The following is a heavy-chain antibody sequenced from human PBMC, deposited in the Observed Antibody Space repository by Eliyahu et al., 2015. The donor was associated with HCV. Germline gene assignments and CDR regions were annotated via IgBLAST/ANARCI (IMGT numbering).Heavy chain of an antibody. J-gene: IGHJ6*02. Sequence: QVQLVQSGTEVKKPGASVXVSCKTSGYTFTDYYVHWVRQAPGQGPEWMGWINPNSGTTNYAQKFQGRVTMTRDTSISTAYMELSGLRSEDTAVFYCAREIIGNNIIFGLVISYGLDVWGQGTTVTVSS. V-gene: IGHV1-2*02. CDR2: INPNSGTT. D-gene: IGHD3/OR15-3a*01. CDR1: GYTFTDYY. CDR3: AREIIGNNIIFGLVISYGLDV.